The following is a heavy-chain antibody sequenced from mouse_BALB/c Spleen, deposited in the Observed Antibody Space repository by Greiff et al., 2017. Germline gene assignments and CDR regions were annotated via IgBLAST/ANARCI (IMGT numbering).Heavy chain of an antibody. J-gene: IGHJ4*01. CDR1: GYTFTSYS. Sequence: QVHVKQPGAELVKPGASVKLSCKASGYTFTSYSMYWVKQRPGQGLEWIGGINPSNGGTNFNEKFKSKATLTVDKSSSTAYMQLSSLTSEDSAVYYCTRPTYDGYYYAMDYWGQGTSVTVSS. D-gene: IGHD2-3*01. V-gene: IGHV1S81*02. CDR2: INPSNGGT. CDR3: TRPTYDGYYYAMDY.